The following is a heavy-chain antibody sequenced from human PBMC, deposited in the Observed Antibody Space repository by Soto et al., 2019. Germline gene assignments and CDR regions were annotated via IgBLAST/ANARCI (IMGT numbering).Heavy chain of an antibody. V-gene: IGHV3-7*01. CDR3: ARDQEYYDFWSGYYRKYGMDV. Sequence: PGGPLRLSCAASGFTFSSYWMSWVRQAPGKGLEWVANIKQDGSEKYYVDSVKGRFTISRDNAKNSLYLQMNSLRAEDTAVYYCARDQEYYDFWSGYYRKYGMDVWGQGTTVTVSS. CDR1: GFTFSSYW. D-gene: IGHD3-3*01. J-gene: IGHJ6*02. CDR2: IKQDGSEK.